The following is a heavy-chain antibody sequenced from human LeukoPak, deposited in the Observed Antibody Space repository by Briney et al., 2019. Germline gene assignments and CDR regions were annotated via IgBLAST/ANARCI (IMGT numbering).Heavy chain of an antibody. Sequence: PEGSLRLSCAASGFTFSDHYKDWVRQAPGKGLEWFGRTRNKANSYTTEYAASVKGRFTISRDDSKNSLYLQMNSLKTEDTAMYYCARDRGAYYFDYWGQGTLVTVSS. D-gene: IGHD3-10*01. CDR2: TRNKANSYTT. CDR1: GFTFSDHY. V-gene: IGHV3-72*01. J-gene: IGHJ4*02. CDR3: ARDRGAYYFDY.